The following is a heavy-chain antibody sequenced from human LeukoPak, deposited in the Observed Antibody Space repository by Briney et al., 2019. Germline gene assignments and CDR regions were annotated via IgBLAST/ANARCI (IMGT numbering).Heavy chain of an antibody. CDR3: AKDRDYYGSGSYSYYFDY. Sequence: GGSLRLSCAASGFTFSSYGMHWVRQAPGKGLEWVAVISYDGSNKYYADSVKGRFTISRDNSKNTLYLQMNSLRAEDTAVYYCAKDRDYYGSGSYSYYFDYWGQGTLVTVSS. D-gene: IGHD3-10*01. J-gene: IGHJ4*02. CDR2: ISYDGSNK. CDR1: GFTFSSYG. V-gene: IGHV3-30*18.